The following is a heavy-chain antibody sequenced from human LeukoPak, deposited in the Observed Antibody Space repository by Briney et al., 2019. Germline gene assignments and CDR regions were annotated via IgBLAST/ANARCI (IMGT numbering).Heavy chain of an antibody. Sequence: GGSLMISCKGSGYSFSNYWISWVRQMPGKGREGMGRIDPSDSFTNYSPSFQGHVTISVDNSISTAYLHWSSLKASDTAMYYCARRYSSGWYTNAEYFHHWGQGSLVTVSS. D-gene: IGHD6-19*01. CDR2: IDPSDSFT. V-gene: IGHV5-10-1*01. CDR1: GYSFSNYW. CDR3: ARRYSSGWYTNAEYFHH. J-gene: IGHJ1*01.